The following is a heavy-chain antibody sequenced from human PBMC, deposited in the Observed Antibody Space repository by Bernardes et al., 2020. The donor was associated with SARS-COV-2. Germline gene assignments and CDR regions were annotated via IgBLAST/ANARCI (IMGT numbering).Heavy chain of an antibody. D-gene: IGHD3-22*01. CDR1: GFSFSSYW. Sequence: GGSLSLSCVASGFSFSSYWMTWVRQAPGKGLEWVANIKRDGSEKYFVDSVKDRFTISRDNAKKSLYLQMNSLRAEDTAVYYCARSWDYYDSSGWMYFFDDWGQGTLVTVSS. CDR2: IKRDGSEK. V-gene: IGHV3-7*01. CDR3: ARSWDYYDSSGWMYFFDD. J-gene: IGHJ4*02.